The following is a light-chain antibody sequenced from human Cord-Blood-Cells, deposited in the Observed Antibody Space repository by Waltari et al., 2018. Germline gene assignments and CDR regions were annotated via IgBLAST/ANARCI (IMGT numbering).Light chain of an antibody. CDR3: QQYDNLQLT. J-gene: IGKJ3*01. Sequence: DIQMTQSPSSLSASVGYRVTITCQASQDISNYLNLYQQKPGKAPKLLIYDASNLETGVPSRFSGSGSGTDFTFTISSLQPEDIATYYCQQYDNLQLTFGPGTKVDIK. V-gene: IGKV1-33*01. CDR1: QDISNY. CDR2: DAS.